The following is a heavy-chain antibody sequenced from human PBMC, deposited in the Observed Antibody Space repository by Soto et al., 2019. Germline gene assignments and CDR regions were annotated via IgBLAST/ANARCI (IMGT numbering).Heavy chain of an antibody. V-gene: IGHV4-30-2*01. CDR3: ARDQLEGNLFDP. D-gene: IGHD1-1*01. CDR2: IYHSGYT. J-gene: IGHJ5*02. CDR1: GGSISSGGYS. Sequence: QLQLQESGSGLVKPSQNLSLTCTVSGGSISSGGYSWNWIRQAPGKGLEWIGYIYHSGYTLYNPSIKGRCTISVDKSKNHFSLNLTSVPAADTAVYYCARDQLEGNLFDPWGQGTLVTVSS.